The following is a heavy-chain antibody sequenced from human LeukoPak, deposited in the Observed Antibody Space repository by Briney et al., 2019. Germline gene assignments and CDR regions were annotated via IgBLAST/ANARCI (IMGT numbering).Heavy chain of an antibody. V-gene: IGHV1-8*01. Sequence: ASVKVSCKASGYTFTSYDINWVRQATGQGLEWMGWMNPNGGNTGYAQKFQGRVTMTRNTSISTAYMELSSLRSEDTAVYYCERLPLRSIAVGYYGMDVWGQGTTVTVSS. CDR1: GYTFTSYD. J-gene: IGHJ6*02. CDR3: ERLPLRSIAVGYYGMDV. CDR2: MNPNGGNT. D-gene: IGHD6-6*01.